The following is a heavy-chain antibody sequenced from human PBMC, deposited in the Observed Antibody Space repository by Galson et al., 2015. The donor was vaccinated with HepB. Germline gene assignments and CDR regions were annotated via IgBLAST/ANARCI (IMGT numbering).Heavy chain of an antibody. CDR1: GYTFTSYD. J-gene: IGHJ3*02. Sequence: SVKVSCKASGYTFTSYDINWVRQASGQGLEWMGWMNTNSGNTGYAQTFQGRVSMTRDTSISTAYMELTSLRSEDTAVYYCARARVGTTSLYAFDMWGQGTMVSVSS. CDR3: ARARVGTTSLYAFDM. V-gene: IGHV1-8*01. CDR2: MNTNSGNT. D-gene: IGHD4-17*01.